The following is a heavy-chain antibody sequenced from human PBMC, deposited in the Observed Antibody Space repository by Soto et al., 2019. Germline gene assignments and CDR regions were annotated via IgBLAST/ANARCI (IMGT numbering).Heavy chain of an antibody. CDR3: ARAFLRGSAATIDY. CDR1: GFTFSSYG. Sequence: GGSLRLSCAVSGFTFSSYGMQWVRQSPGKGLEWVAIIWYDGTNKYYADSVKGRFTISRDNSKSTLDLQMNSLRAEDTAIYYCARAFLRGSAATIDYWGQGSLVTVSS. D-gene: IGHD3-10*01. CDR2: IWYDGTNK. V-gene: IGHV3-33*01. J-gene: IGHJ4*02.